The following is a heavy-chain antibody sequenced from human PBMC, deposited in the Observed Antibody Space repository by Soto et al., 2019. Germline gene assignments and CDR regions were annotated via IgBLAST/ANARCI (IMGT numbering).Heavy chain of an antibody. D-gene: IGHD3-10*01. Sequence: LSLTCTVSGGSISSGGYYWSWIRQHPGKGLEWIGYIYYSGSTYYNPSLKSRVTISVDTSKNQFSLKLSSVTAADTAVYYCARGRLGGNYFDYWGQGTLVTVSS. CDR1: GGSISSGGYY. CDR3: ARGRLGGNYFDY. CDR2: IYYSGST. V-gene: IGHV4-31*03. J-gene: IGHJ4*02.